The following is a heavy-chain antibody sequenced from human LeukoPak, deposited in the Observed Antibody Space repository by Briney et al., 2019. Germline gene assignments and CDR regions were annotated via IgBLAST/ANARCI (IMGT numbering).Heavy chain of an antibody. CDR3: AKDPAAAVAAIRGCDC. CDR2: ISGSGGNT. J-gene: IGHJ4*02. Sequence: GGSLRLSCAASGFTFSNYAMSWVRQAPGKGLEWVSGISGSGGNTYYADSVKGRFTISRDNSKNTLYLQMNSLRAEDAAVYYCAKDPAAAVAAIRGCDCWGQGTLVTVSS. CDR1: GFTFSNYA. V-gene: IGHV3-23*01. D-gene: IGHD6-19*01.